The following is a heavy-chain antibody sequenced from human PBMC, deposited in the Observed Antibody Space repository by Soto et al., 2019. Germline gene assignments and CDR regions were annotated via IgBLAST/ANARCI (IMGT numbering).Heavy chain of an antibody. CDR2: IYYSGST. V-gene: IGHV4-59*08. CDR3: ARQQEWFAGGWWFDP. CDR1: GGSISNFY. D-gene: IGHD3-10*01. Sequence: SETLSLTCTVSGGSISNFYWSWVRQPPGKGLEWIGYIYYSGSTNYNPSLKSRVTISLDTSKKQFSLRLSSVTAADTAVYYCARQQEWFAGGWWFDPWGQGTLVTVSS. J-gene: IGHJ5*02.